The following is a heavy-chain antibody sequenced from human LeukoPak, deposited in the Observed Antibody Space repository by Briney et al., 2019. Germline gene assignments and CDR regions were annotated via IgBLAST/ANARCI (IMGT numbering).Heavy chain of an antibody. V-gene: IGHV1-2*02. J-gene: IGHJ4*02. Sequence: ASVKVSCKASGYTFTDYYMHWVRQAPGQGLERMGWINPNSGGTNYAQKFQGRVTMTRDTSISTAYMELSRLRSDDTAVYYCARGLHCSSTSCYTYGYWGQGTLVTVSS. CDR3: ARGLHCSSTSCYTYGY. CDR2: INPNSGGT. D-gene: IGHD2-2*02. CDR1: GYTFTDYY.